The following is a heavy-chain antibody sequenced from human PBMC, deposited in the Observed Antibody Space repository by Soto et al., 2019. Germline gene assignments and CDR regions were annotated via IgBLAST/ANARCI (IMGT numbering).Heavy chain of an antibody. J-gene: IGHJ6*02. CDR1: GYTFTSYY. D-gene: IGHD2-15*01. Sequence: ASVKVSCKASGYTFTSYYMHWVRQAPGQGLEWMGIINPSGGSTSYAQKFQGRVTMTRDTSTSTVYMELSSLRSEDTAVYYCARDPPLGYCSGGSCYPAPKDYYYYYGMDVWG. CDR2: INPSGGST. V-gene: IGHV1-46*01. CDR3: ARDPPLGYCSGGSCYPAPKDYYYYYGMDV.